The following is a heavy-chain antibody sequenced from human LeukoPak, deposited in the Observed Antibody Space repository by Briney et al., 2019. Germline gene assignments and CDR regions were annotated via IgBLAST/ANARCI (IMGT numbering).Heavy chain of an antibody. CDR2: IIPIFGTA. V-gene: IGHV1-69*05. J-gene: IGHJ4*02. D-gene: IGHD6-19*01. CDR3: ARGGSSGWRTPNDDY. CDR1: GGTFSSYA. Sequence: SVKVSCKASGGTFSSYAISWVRQAPGQGLEWMGGIIPIFGTANYAQKLQGRVTMTTDTSTSTAYMELRSLKSDDTAVYYCARGGSSGWRTPNDDYWGQGTLVTVSS.